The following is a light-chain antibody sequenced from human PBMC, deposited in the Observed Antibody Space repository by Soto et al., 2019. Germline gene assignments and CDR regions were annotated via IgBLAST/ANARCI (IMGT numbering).Light chain of an antibody. J-gene: IGKJ1*01. V-gene: IGKV3-15*01. CDR3: QQYNNWPRT. Sequence: EIVVTQSPATLSVSPGERATLSCRASQSVSSNLAWYQQKPGQAPRLLIYDASTRATGIPARFSGSGSGTAFTLTISSLQSEDFAVYYCQQYNNWPRTFGQGTKVEIK. CDR1: QSVSSN. CDR2: DAS.